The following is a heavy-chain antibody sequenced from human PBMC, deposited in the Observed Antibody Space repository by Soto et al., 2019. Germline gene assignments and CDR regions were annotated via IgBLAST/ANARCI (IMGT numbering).Heavy chain of an antibody. V-gene: IGHV3-23*01. J-gene: IGHJ6*02. CDR1: GFTFSVYA. CDR3: ASLGVGDWANYYYYYGMDV. D-gene: IGHD2-21*02. CDR2: VTANGGST. Sequence: EVQLLESGGGFVQPGGSLRLSCAATGFTFSVYAMTWVRQAPGKGLEWVSAVTANGGSTYSADSVKGRFTISRDNSKNTLFLQMNSRRAEDTAVYYCASLGVGDWANYYYYYGMDVWGQGTTVTVS.